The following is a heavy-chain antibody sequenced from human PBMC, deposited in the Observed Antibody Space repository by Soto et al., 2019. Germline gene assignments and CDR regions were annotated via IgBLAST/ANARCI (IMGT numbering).Heavy chain of an antibody. CDR2: INPNSGGT. Sequence: ASVKVSCKASGYTFTGYYMHWVRQAPGQGLEWMGWINPNSGGTNYAQKFQGRVTMTRDTSISTAYMELSRLRSDDTAGYYCAEGRYFDWLLYYWGQGTLVTVSS. CDR3: AEGRYFDWLLYY. D-gene: IGHD3-9*01. V-gene: IGHV1-2*02. CDR1: GYTFTGYY. J-gene: IGHJ4*02.